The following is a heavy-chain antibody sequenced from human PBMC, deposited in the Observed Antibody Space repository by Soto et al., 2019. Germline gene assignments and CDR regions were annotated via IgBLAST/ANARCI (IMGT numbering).Heavy chain of an antibody. V-gene: IGHV4-4*02. CDR1: GGSITSSNW. CDR2: TSHSGTV. CDR3: ARDFTGLDY. J-gene: IGHJ4*02. Sequence: SETLSLTCVVSGGSITSSNWWSWVRQPPGRGLEWIGKTSHSGTVNYSPSLGGRVTISVERPKNQFSLELKSVTAADTAVYYCARDFTGLDYWGPGILVTAPQ.